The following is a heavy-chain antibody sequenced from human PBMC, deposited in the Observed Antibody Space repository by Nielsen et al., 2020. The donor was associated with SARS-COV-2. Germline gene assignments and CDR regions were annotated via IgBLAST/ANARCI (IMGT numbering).Heavy chain of an antibody. CDR3: AKSNVVRGIIGYYFEY. Sequence: GGSLRLSCAASGFTFSSFGMYWVRQAPGKGLEWVAVISFDGSNTCYADSVKGRFTISRDNFKNTLYLQMNSLRTEDTAVYYCAKSNVVRGIIGYYFEYWGRGTAVNVSS. CDR1: GFTFSSFG. J-gene: IGHJ4*02. CDR2: ISFDGSNT. D-gene: IGHD3-10*01. V-gene: IGHV3-30*18.